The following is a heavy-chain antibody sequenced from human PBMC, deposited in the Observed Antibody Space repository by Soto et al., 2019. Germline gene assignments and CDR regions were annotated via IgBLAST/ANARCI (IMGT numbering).Heavy chain of an antibody. CDR3: ARGTMGSGLYYYYYGMDV. J-gene: IGHJ6*02. V-gene: IGHV3-33*01. CDR2: IWYDGSNK. CDR1: GFTFSSYG. Sequence: QVQLVESGGGVVQPGRSLRLSCAASGFTFSSYGMHWVRQAPGKGLEWVAVIWYDGSNKYYADSVKGRFTVSRDNSKNTLYLQMNSLRAEDTAVYYCARGTMGSGLYYYYYGMDVWGQGTTVTVSS. D-gene: IGHD3-10*01.